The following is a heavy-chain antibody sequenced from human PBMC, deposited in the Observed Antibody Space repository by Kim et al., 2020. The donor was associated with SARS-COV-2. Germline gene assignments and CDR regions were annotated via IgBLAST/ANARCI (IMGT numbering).Heavy chain of an antibody. J-gene: IGHJ4*02. CDR2: ISYDGSNK. CDR1: GFTFSSYG. D-gene: IGHD3-3*01. Sequence: GGSLRLSCAASGFTFSSYGMHWVRQAPGKGLEWVAVISYDGSNKYYADSVKGRFTISRDNSKNTLYLQMNSLRAEDTAVYYCAKARPTYYDFWRPLPYFDYWGQGTLVTVSS. V-gene: IGHV3-30*18. CDR3: AKARPTYYDFWRPLPYFDY.